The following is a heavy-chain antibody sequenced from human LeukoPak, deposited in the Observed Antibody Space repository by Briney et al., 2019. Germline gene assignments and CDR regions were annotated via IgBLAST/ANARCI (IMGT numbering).Heavy chain of an antibody. J-gene: IGHJ4*02. CDR2: MNIDGSEK. V-gene: IGHV3-7*01. Sequence: PGGSLRLSCAASGFTFSQYWMGWVRQAPGKRPEWVANMNIDGSEKHYADSVKGRFFISRDNAKNSLYLQMNSLRAEDTAVYYCARDRPRPNWGQGTLVTVSS. CDR3: ARDRPRPN. CDR1: GFTFSQYW.